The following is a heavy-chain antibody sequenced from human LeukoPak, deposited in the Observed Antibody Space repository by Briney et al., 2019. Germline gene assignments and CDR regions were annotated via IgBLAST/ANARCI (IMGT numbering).Heavy chain of an antibody. CDR2: ISAYNGNT. J-gene: IGHJ4*02. Sequence: ASVKVSCKASGYTFTSYGISWVRQRPGQGLERMGWISAYNGNTNYAQKLQGRVTMTTDTSTSTAYMELRRLRSDDSAVYYCAGGYYGSGFPRYWGQGTLVTVSS. CDR3: AGGYYGSGFPRY. V-gene: IGHV1-18*04. CDR1: GYTFTSYG. D-gene: IGHD3-10*01.